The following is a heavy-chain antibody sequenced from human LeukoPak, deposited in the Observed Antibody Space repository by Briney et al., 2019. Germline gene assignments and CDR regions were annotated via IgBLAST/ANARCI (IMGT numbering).Heavy chain of an antibody. CDR3: ARKKAVAGTRVGFDY. Sequence: PSQTLSLTCTVSGGSISSGGYYWSWIRQPPGKGLEWIGYIYHSGSTCYNPSLKSRVTISVDRSKNQFSLKLSSVTAADTAVYYCARKKAVAGTRVGFDYWGQGTLVTVSS. V-gene: IGHV4-30-2*01. CDR2: IYHSGST. J-gene: IGHJ4*02. D-gene: IGHD6-19*01. CDR1: GGSISSGGYY.